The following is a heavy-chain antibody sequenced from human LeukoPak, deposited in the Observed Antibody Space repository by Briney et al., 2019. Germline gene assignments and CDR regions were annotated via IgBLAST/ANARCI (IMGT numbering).Heavy chain of an antibody. D-gene: IGHD6-13*01. CDR2: INHSGST. J-gene: IGHJ4*02. CDR1: GFTFSSYA. Sequence: GSLRLSCAASGFTFSSYAMSWVRQPPGKGLEWIGEINHSGSTNYNPSLKSRVTISVDTSKNQFSLKLSSVTAADTAVYYCARVIAAGGNDYWGQGTLVTVSS. V-gene: IGHV4-34*01. CDR3: ARVIAAGGNDY.